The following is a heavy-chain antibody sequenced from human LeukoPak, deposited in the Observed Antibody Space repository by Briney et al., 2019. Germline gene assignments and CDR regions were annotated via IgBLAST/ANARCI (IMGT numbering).Heavy chain of an antibody. D-gene: IGHD3-22*01. Sequence: SETLSLTCAVYRGSFSGFFWTGVRQPPGKGLEWIGDITPGGSTNYNSSLKSRLSMSLDSSRDQFSLKLSLVTAADTAVYYCARYKLARDSSGYYWDYFDYWGQGTLVTVSS. V-gene: IGHV4-34*10. CDR1: RGSFSGFF. CDR3: ARYKLARDSSGYYWDYFDY. J-gene: IGHJ4*02. CDR2: ITPGGST.